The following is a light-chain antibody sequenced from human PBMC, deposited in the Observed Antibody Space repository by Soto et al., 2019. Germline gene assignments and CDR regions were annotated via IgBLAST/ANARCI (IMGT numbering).Light chain of an antibody. Sequence: DVVSTQSPLSLPVTLGHAASISSRSSQVLAHSDGNTYLSWFHQRTGQSPRRLIYKVSNRDSGVPDRFSGSGSGTDFTLKISRVEAEDVGVYYCMQGSHWPPITFGQGTRLEIK. CDR1: QVLAHSDGNTY. V-gene: IGKV2-30*02. CDR3: MQGSHWPPIT. J-gene: IGKJ5*01. CDR2: KVS.